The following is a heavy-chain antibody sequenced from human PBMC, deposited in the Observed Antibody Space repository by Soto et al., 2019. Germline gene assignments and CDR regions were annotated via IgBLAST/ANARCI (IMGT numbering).Heavy chain of an antibody. CDR1: GFTFSSYA. V-gene: IGHV3-23*01. CDR3: AKDLFAGITTAANN. D-gene: IGHD6-13*01. Sequence: GGSLRLSCVASGFTFSSYAVTWVRQAPGKGLEWVSGISGSGESTYYADSVEGRFTISRDNSKNTLYLQMSGLRADDTAVYYCAKDLFAGITTAANNWGQGTLVTVSS. J-gene: IGHJ4*02. CDR2: ISGSGEST.